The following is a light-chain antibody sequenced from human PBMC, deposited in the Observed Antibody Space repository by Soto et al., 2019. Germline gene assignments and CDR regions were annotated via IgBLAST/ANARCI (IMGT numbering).Light chain of an antibody. V-gene: IGKV3D-15*01. Sequence: IVLPPSPDTLSFSPRQSDXFSCRSSQSLGRYLAWYQHKPGQAPRLLIYGASIRATGFPARFSGSGSGTEFILTISSLQSEDFAVYYCQQYNNWPTYGQGTRLEIK. J-gene: IGKJ5*01. CDR1: QSLGRY. CDR2: GAS. CDR3: QQYNNWPT.